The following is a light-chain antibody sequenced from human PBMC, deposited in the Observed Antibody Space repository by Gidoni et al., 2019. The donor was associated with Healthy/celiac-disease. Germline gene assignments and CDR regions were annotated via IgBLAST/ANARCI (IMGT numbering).Light chain of an antibody. Sequence: EIVLTQSPGTLSLSPGERATLSCRASQSVSSSYLAWYQQKPGQAPRLLIYGASSRATGIPDFTLTISRLEPEDCAVYYWQQYGSSLYTFGQGTKLEIK. CDR2: GAS. J-gene: IGKJ2*01. V-gene: IGKV3-20*01. CDR3: QQYGSSLYT. CDR1: QSVSSSY.